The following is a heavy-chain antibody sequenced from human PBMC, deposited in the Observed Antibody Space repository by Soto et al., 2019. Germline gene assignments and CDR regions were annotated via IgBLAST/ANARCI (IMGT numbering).Heavy chain of an antibody. Sequence: PGESLKISCKGSGYSFTSYLIGWVRQMPGKGLEWMGIIYPGDSDARYSPSFQGQVTISADKSISTAYLQWSSLKASDTAMYFCARRGTMVSSAVAYWGQGTLVTVSS. CDR3: ARRGTMVSSAVAY. D-gene: IGHD3-10*01. CDR2: IYPGDSDA. CDR1: GYSFTSYL. V-gene: IGHV5-51*01. J-gene: IGHJ4*02.